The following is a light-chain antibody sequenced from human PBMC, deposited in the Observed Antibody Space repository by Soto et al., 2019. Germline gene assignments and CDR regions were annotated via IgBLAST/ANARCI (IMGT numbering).Light chain of an antibody. CDR2: GAS. CDR1: QSLSSN. V-gene: IGKV3-15*01. J-gene: IGKJ5*01. CDR3: QQHNTWPIT. Sequence: EKVMTKYPATLSVSLGERATLSCRAGQSLSSNLAWYQHKAGQAPRLLIYGASTRATGIPDRFSGSGSGTDFTLTISSLEPEDFAVYSCQQHNTWPITFGQGTRLEIK.